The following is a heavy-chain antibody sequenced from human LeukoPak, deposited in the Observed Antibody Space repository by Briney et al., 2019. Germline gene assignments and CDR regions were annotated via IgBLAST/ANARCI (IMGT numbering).Heavy chain of an antibody. Sequence: ASVKFSCKASGGTFSSYAISWVRQAPGQGLEWMGRIISIFGTANYAQKFQGRVTITTDESTNTAYMELSSLRSEDTAVYYCARGNWDSSGWYYDYWGQGTLVTVSS. CDR2: IISIFGTA. D-gene: IGHD6-19*01. CDR1: GGTFSSYA. CDR3: ARGNWDSSGWYYDY. V-gene: IGHV1-69*05. J-gene: IGHJ4*02.